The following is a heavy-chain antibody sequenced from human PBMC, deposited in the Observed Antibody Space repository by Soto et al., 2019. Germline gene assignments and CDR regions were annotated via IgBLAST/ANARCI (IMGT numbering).Heavy chain of an antibody. V-gene: IGHV3-30*18. D-gene: IGHD2-15*01. J-gene: IGHJ3*02. CDR1: GFTFSSYG. CDR2: ISYDGSNK. CDR3: AKDSCSGGSCYPNQDAFDI. Sequence: GGSLRLSCAASGFTFSSYGMHWVRQAPGKGLEWVAVISYDGSNKYYADSVKGRFTISRDNSKNTLDLQMNSLRAEDTAVYYCAKDSCSGGSCYPNQDAFDIWGQGTMVTVSS.